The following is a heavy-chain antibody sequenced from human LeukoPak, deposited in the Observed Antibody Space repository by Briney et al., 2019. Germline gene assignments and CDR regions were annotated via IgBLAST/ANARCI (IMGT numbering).Heavy chain of an antibody. CDR2: IFYSGNT. D-gene: IGHD1-26*01. CDR3: AGLAAISGSDNPDD. CDR1: GVSISSYY. J-gene: IGHJ4*02. Sequence: SETLSLTCAASGVSISSYYWSWIRQPPGKGLEWIGYIFYSGNTIYNPSLRSRVTTSADTSKNHFSLRLRSVTAADTAVYYCAGLAAISGSDNPDDWGQGTLVTVSS. V-gene: IGHV4-59*08.